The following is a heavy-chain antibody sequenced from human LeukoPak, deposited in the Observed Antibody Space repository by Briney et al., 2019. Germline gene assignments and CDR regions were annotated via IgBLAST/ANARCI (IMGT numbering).Heavy chain of an antibody. CDR2: ISGTGANT. CDR3: AKQAAMAPFDY. D-gene: IGHD2-2*01. CDR1: GFTFSSYS. J-gene: IGHJ4*02. V-gene: IGHV3-23*01. Sequence: GGSLRLSCAASGFTFSSYSMNWVRQAPGKGLEWVSSISGTGANTYYADSVKGRFTISRDNSENTLYLHMNSLRVEDTALYYCAKQAAMAPFDYWGRGTLVTVSS.